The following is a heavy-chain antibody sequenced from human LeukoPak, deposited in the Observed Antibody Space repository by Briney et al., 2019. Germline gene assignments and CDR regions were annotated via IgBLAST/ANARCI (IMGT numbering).Heavy chain of an antibody. Sequence: GGSLRLSCAASGFTFSDYYMSWIRQAPGKGLEWVSYISSSGSTIYYADSVKGRFTISRDNAKNSLYLQMNSLRAEDTAVYYCASRFCSGGSCNDAFDIWGQGTMVTVSS. CDR3: ASRFCSGGSCNDAFDI. J-gene: IGHJ3*02. CDR1: GFTFSDYY. D-gene: IGHD2-15*01. V-gene: IGHV3-11*01. CDR2: ISSSGSTI.